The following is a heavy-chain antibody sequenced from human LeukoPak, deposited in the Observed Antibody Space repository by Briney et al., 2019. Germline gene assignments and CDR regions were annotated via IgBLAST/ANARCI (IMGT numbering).Heavy chain of an antibody. CDR2: ISSSSSTI. Sequence: GGSLRLSCAASGFIFTSYSMNWVRQAPGKGLEWISYISSSSSTIYYADSVRGRFTISRDNAKNSLYLQMNSLRAEDPAVYYCARGFHRYNYDSGAYSVYWGQGTLVTVSS. J-gene: IGHJ4*02. CDR1: GFIFTSYS. V-gene: IGHV3-48*01. D-gene: IGHD3-22*01. CDR3: ARGFHRYNYDSGAYSVY.